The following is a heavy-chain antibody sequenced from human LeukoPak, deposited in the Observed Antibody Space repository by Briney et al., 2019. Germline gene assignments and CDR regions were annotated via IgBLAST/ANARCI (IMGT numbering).Heavy chain of an antibody. D-gene: IGHD3-10*01. CDR2: FDPEDGET. CDR3: AREDITMVRGVIIPNFDY. V-gene: IGHV1-24*01. CDR1: GYTLTELS. Sequence: ASVKVSCKVSGYTLTELSMHWVRQAPGKGLEWMGGFDPEDGETIYAQKFQGRVTMTEDTSTDTAYMELSSLRSEDTAVYYCAREDITMVRGVIIPNFDYWGQGTLVTVSS. J-gene: IGHJ4*02.